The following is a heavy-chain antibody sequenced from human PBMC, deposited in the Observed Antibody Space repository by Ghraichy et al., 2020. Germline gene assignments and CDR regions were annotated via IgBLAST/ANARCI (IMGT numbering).Heavy chain of an antibody. CDR1: GFTFSSYA. Sequence: GGSLRLSCAASGFTFSSYAMSWVRQAPGKGLEWVSAISGSGGSTYYADSVKGRFTISRDNSKNTLYLQMNSLRAEDTAVYYCSSTKISYYYYGMDVWGQGTTVTVSS. D-gene: IGHD2-2*01. J-gene: IGHJ6*02. CDR2: ISGSGGST. V-gene: IGHV3-23*01. CDR3: SSTKISYYYYGMDV.